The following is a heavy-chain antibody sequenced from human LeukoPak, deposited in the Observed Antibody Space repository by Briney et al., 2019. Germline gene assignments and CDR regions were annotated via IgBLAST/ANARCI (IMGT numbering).Heavy chain of an antibody. D-gene: IGHD3-10*01. CDR3: ARYYYGWSGTGMTENWFDP. J-gene: IGHJ5*02. CDR2: INSDSGDT. V-gene: IGHV1-2*02. CDR1: GYTFTYYY. Sequence: ASVKVSCKASGYTFTYYYMHWVRQAPGQGLEWMGWINSDSGDTNYAQQFQGRVIMTRDTSTRTVYMELNRLRSDDTAVYYCARYYYGWSGTGMTENWFDPWGQGTLVTVSS.